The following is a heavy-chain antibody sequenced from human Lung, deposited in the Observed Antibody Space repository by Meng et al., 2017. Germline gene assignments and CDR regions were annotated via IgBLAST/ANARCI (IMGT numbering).Heavy chain of an antibody. CDR1: GGSFSDYY. D-gene: IGHD4-11*01. CDR2: INHSGST. V-gene: IGHV4-34*01. J-gene: IGHJ4*02. CDR3: ARGPTTMAHDFDY. Sequence: QVQLQPGGAGLLKPSETLYLTCVVSGGSFSDYYWSWIRQPPGKGLEWIGEINHSGSTNYNPSLESRATISVDTSQNNLSLKLSSVTAADSAVYYCARGPTTMAHDFDYWGQGTLVTVSS.